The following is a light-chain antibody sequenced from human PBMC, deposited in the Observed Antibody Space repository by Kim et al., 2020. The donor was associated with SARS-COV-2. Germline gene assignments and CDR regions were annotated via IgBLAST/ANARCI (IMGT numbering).Light chain of an antibody. Sequence: GQSVTISCTGTSSDVGGYNYVSWYQQHPGKAHKLMIYEVSKRPSGVPDRFSGSKSGNTASLTVSGLQAEDEADYYCSSYAGSNNWVFGGGTKLTVL. CDR2: EVS. CDR3: SSYAGSNNWV. V-gene: IGLV2-8*01. J-gene: IGLJ3*02. CDR1: SSDVGGYNY.